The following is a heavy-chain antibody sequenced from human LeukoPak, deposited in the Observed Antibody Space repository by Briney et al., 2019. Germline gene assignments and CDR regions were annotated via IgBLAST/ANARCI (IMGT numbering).Heavy chain of an antibody. CDR1: GYTFTSYG. D-gene: IGHD3-10*01. Sequence: ASVKVSCKASGYTFTSYGISWERQAPGQGLEWMGWISAYNGNTNYAQKLQGRVTMTTDTSTSTAYMELRSLRSDDTAVYYCARKRWFGEFYYFDYWGQGTLVTVSS. V-gene: IGHV1-18*01. CDR3: ARKRWFGEFYYFDY. CDR2: ISAYNGNT. J-gene: IGHJ4*02.